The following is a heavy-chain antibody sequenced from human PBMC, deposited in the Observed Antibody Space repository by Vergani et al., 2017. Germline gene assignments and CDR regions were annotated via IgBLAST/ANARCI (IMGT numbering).Heavy chain of an antibody. J-gene: IGHJ3*02. CDR1: GFSFSDHY. V-gene: IGHV3-11*01. CDR3: ARDHRDYNNYPGTFDI. Sequence: QVQLVESGGGLVKPGGSLRLSRAASGFSFSDHYMTWIRQAPGKGLEWVSYISNSGNTIEYADSVKGRFSISRDNAKSSLFLQMDSLRAEDTAVYYCARDHRDYNNYPGTFDIWGQGSMVTVSS. CDR2: ISNSGNTI. D-gene: IGHD5-24*01.